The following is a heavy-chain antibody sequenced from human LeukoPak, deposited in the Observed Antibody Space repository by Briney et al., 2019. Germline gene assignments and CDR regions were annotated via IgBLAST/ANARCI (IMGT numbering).Heavy chain of an antibody. V-gene: IGHV4-61*01. CDR1: GGSVSSGTYY. CDR2: IYYSGST. J-gene: IGHJ3*02. Sequence: TLSLTCTVSGGSVSSGTYYWSWIRQPPGKGLEWIGYIYYSGSTNYNPSLKSRVTISVDTSKNQFSLKLSSVTAADTAVYYCARAYDSSGYYGPNAFDIWGQGTMVTVSP. D-gene: IGHD3-22*01. CDR3: ARAYDSSGYYGPNAFDI.